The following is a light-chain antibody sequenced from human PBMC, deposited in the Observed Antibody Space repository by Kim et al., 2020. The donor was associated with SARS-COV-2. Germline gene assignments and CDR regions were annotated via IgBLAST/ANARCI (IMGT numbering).Light chain of an antibody. CDR1: QSIGTS. Sequence: RSACGGDRLTITGRASQSIGTSLAWCQQKAGKAPKVLIYKAFSLESGVPARCSCSGSGTEFTLTISSLQPDDFATYYCHQYYRYSTFGQGTNLEI. J-gene: IGKJ2*01. CDR2: KAF. V-gene: IGKV1-5*03. CDR3: HQYYRYST.